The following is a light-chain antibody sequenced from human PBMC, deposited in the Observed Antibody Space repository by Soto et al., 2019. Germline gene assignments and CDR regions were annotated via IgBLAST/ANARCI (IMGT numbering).Light chain of an antibody. Sequence: EILMTQSPATLSVSPGEGLTLSCRASQSISRTLAWYQQRPGQAPRLLIYGASSRATGVPARFSGSGSGTEFTLPISSLQSEDFAVYYCQQYNDWPLTFGGGTKVDIK. J-gene: IGKJ4*01. CDR3: QQYNDWPLT. CDR1: QSISRT. V-gene: IGKV3-15*01. CDR2: GAS.